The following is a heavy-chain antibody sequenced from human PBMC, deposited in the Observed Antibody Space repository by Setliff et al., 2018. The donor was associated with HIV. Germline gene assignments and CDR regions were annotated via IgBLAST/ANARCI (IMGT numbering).Heavy chain of an antibody. V-gene: IGHV4-30-4*08. J-gene: IGHJ3*02. D-gene: IGHD1-26*01. Sequence: SETLSLTCTVSGGSISSGDYYWSWIRQPPGKGLEWIGYIYYSGSTYYNPSLKSRSTISVETSKKQFALKLSSVTAADTAVYYCARWYSSSYYAFDIWGQGTMVTVSS. CDR1: GGSISSGDYY. CDR2: IYYSGST. CDR3: ARWYSSSYYAFDI.